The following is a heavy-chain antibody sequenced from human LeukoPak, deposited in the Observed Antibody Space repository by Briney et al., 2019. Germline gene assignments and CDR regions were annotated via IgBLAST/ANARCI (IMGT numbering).Heavy chain of an antibody. D-gene: IGHD2-2*01. CDR3: ARLIVVVPAFVGH. V-gene: IGHV4-39*07. CDR2: IYYSGST. CDR1: GGSISSSSYY. Sequence: SETLSLTCTVSGGSISSSSYYWGWIRQPPGKGLEWIGSIYYSGSTYYNPSLKSRVTISVDTSKNQFSLKLSSVTAADTAVYYCARLIVVVPAFVGHWGQGTLVTVSS. J-gene: IGHJ5*02.